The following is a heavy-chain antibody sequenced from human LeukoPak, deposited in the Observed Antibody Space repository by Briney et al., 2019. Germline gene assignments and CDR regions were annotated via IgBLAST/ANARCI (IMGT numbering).Heavy chain of an antibody. J-gene: IGHJ6*03. CDR2: IKQDGSEK. D-gene: IGHD5-12*01. CDR3: AKEFAVVGWLRLDYYYYMDV. V-gene: IGHV3-7*01. CDR1: GFTFSSYW. Sequence: GGSLRLSCAASGFTFSSYWMSWVRQAPGKGLEWVANIKQDGSEKYYVDSVKGRFTISRDNSKNTLYLQMNSLRAEDTAVYYCAKEFAVVGWLRLDYYYYMDVWGKGTTVTISS.